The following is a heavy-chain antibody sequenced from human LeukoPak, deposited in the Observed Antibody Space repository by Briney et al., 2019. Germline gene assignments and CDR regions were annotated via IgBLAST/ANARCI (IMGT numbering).Heavy chain of an antibody. CDR3: ARGARRYDLWSGYLGY. CDR2: ISAYNGNT. CDR1: GYTFTSYG. V-gene: IGHV1-18*01. D-gene: IGHD3-3*01. Sequence: VSVKVSCKASGYTFTSYGISWVRQAPGQGLEWMGWISAYNGNTNYAQKLQGRVTMTTDTSTSTAYMELRSLRSVDTAVYYCARGARRYDLWSGYLGYWGQGTLVTVSS. J-gene: IGHJ4*02.